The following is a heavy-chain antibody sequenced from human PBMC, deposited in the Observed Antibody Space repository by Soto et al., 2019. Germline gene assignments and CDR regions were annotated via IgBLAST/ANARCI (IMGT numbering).Heavy chain of an antibody. J-gene: IGHJ4*02. Sequence: QVQLQESGPGLVKPSGTLSLTCAVSGDSISSSKWWSWVRQPPGKGLEWVGEIYHSGSTNYNPSVKSRVIISVDKSKNQFSLKLSSVTDADTAVYYCARGERQQQRDCWGQGTLVTVSS. D-gene: IGHD6-13*01. CDR1: GDSISSSKW. CDR2: IYHSGST. V-gene: IGHV4-4*02. CDR3: ARGERQQQRDC.